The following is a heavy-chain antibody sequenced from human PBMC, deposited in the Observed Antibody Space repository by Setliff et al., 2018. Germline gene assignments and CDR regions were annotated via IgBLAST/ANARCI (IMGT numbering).Heavy chain of an antibody. CDR1: YY. D-gene: IGHD3-3*01. J-gene: IGHJ5*02. Sequence: YYWTWIRQPAGKELEWIGRVSASGSTTYNPSLKSRVTMSVDTSRNQISLNLTSVTAADTAMYYCARERTIFGILVISGWFDPWGQGTVVTVSS. CDR2: VSASGST. CDR3: ARERTIFGILVISGWFDP. V-gene: IGHV4-4*07.